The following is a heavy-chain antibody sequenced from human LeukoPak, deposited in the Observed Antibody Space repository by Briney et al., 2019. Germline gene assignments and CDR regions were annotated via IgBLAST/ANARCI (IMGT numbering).Heavy chain of an antibody. V-gene: IGHV3-23*01. CDR3: AKFVVVVAATFENYFDY. J-gene: IGHJ4*02. D-gene: IGHD2-15*01. Sequence: PGGSLRLSCAASGFTFSSYAMSWVRQAPGKGLEWVSAISGSGGSTYYADSAKGRFTISRDNSKNTLYLQMNSLRAEDTAVYYCAKFVVVVAATFENYFDYWGQGTLVTVSS. CDR2: ISGSGGST. CDR1: GFTFSSYA.